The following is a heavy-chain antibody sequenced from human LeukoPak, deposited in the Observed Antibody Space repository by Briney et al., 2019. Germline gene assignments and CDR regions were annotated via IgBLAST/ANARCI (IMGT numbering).Heavy chain of an antibody. CDR1: GFTFSNYG. J-gene: IGHJ4*02. V-gene: IGHV3-33*01. D-gene: IGHD4-17*01. CDR3: ARAGDGDPHFDF. Sequence: QPGGSLRLSCAASGFTFSNYGMHWVRQAPGKGLEWVAAIWYDGSNKYYGDPVKGRFTISRDNSKNTLYLQMSSLRAEDTAAYYCARAGDGDPHFDFWGQGTLVTVSS. CDR2: IWYDGSNK.